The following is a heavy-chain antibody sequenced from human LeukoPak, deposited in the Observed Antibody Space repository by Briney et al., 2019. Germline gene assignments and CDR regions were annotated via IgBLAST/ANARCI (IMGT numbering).Heavy chain of an antibody. CDR2: IGTAGDT. CDR3: ARDSYPVTSSVVTAYGWFDP. CDR1: GFTFSSYD. V-gene: IGHV3-13*01. Sequence: PGGSLRLSCAASGFTFSSYDMHWVRHAAGKGLEWVSAIGTAGDTYYPGSVKGRFTISRENATNSLYLQMNSLRAGDTAVYYCARDSYPVTSSVVTAYGWFDPWGQGTLVTVSS. D-gene: IGHD2-21*02. J-gene: IGHJ5*02.